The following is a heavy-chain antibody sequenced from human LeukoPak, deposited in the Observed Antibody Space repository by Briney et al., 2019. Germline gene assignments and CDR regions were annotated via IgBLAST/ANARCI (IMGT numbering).Heavy chain of an antibody. CDR2: ISNSGGGT. D-gene: IGHD3-22*01. J-gene: IGHJ4*02. Sequence: GGSLRLSCAASGFTFSSFAMSWVGLAPWKGLDWVSSISNSGGGTYYAESVKGRFTISRDNSKNTLYLQMSSLRAEDTAVYYCARDITSGYYYFDYWGQGTLVTVSS. V-gene: IGHV3-23*01. CDR3: ARDITSGYYYFDY. CDR1: GFTFSSFA.